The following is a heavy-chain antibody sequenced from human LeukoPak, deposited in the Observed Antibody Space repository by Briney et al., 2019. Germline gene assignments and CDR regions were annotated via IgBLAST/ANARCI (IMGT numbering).Heavy chain of an antibody. V-gene: IGHV4-59*01. J-gene: IGHJ4*02. CDR3: ASERLGELSLLDC. Sequence: SETLSLTCTVSGGSISSYYWSWIRQPPGKGLEWIGYIYYSGSTNYNPSLKSRVTISVDTSKNQFSLKLSSVTAADTAVYYCASERLGELSLLDCWGQGTLVTVSS. CDR1: GGSISSYY. CDR2: IYYSGST. D-gene: IGHD3-16*02.